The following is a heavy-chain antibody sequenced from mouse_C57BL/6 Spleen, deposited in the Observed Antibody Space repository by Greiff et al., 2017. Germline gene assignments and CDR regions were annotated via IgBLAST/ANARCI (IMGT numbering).Heavy chain of an antibody. J-gene: IGHJ4*01. CDR1: GYTFTSYT. V-gene: IGHV1-4*01. CDR2: INPSSGYT. Sequence: QVQLKESGAELARPGASVKMSCKASGYTFTSYTMHWVKQRPGQGLEWIGYINPSSGYTKYNQKFKDKATLTADKSSSTAYMQLSSLSSEDSAVYYCARDYYDAMDYWGHGASVTVSS. CDR3: ARDYYDAMDY.